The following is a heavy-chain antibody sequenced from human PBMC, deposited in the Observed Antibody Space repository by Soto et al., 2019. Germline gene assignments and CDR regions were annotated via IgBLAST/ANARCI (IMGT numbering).Heavy chain of an antibody. CDR1: GYTFSSYW. J-gene: IGHJ4*02. Sequence: GGSLRLPCAASGYTFSSYWMHWVRQAPGKGFEWMGWINADNGNTSYAQKLQGRVTMTTDTSTSTAYMELRSLRSDDTAVYYCARDGTPMGSWLLGSYDYWGQGTLVTVSS. D-gene: IGHD6-13*01. CDR2: INADNGNT. CDR3: ARDGTPMGSWLLGSYDY. V-gene: IGHV1-18*01.